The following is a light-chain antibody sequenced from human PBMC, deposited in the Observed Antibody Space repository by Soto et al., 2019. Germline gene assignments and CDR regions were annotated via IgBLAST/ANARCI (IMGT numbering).Light chain of an antibody. Sequence: DIQMTQSPSFLSASVGDRVTITCRASQTISSYLNWYQQTPGRAPKLLIYAASSLQGGVPSRFSGSGSGTYFTLTISSLQPEDFATFYCQQTYSTPSTWTFGQGTKV. J-gene: IGKJ1*01. CDR3: QQTYSTPSTWT. CDR2: AAS. CDR1: QTISSY. V-gene: IGKV1-39*01.